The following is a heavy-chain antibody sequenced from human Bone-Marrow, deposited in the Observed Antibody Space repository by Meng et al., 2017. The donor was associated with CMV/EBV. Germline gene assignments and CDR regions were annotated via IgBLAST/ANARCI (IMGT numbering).Heavy chain of an antibody. D-gene: IGHD4-17*01. CDR1: GGSISSSSYY. J-gene: IGHJ6*02. V-gene: IGHV4-39*01. CDR2: IYYSGST. Sequence: SESLSLTCPVSGGSISSSSYYWGWIRQPPGKGLEWIGSIYYSGSTYYNPSLKSRVTITVETSKNQFSLKLSSVTAADTAVYYCARLGGDYGRYYYYGMDVWGQGTTVTVAS. CDR3: ARLGGDYGRYYYYGMDV.